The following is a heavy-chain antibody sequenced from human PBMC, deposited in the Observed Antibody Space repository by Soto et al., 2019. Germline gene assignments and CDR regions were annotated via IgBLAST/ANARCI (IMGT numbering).Heavy chain of an antibody. V-gene: IGHV1-24*01. CDR1: GYTLTELS. Sequence: ASVKVSCKVSGYTLTELSMHWVRQAPGKGLEWMGGFDPEDGETIYAQKFQGRVTMNEDTSTDTAYMELSSLRSEDTAVYYCATARPPHYYYGMDVWGQGTTVTVSS. CDR3: ATARPPHYYYGMDV. CDR2: FDPEDGET. J-gene: IGHJ6*02.